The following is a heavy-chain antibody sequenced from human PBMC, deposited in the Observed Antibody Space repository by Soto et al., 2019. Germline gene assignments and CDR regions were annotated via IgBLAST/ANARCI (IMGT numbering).Heavy chain of an antibody. D-gene: IGHD2-15*01. J-gene: IGHJ4*02. CDR1: GYTFTRYA. V-gene: IGHV1-3*01. CDR2: INAGNGNT. Sequence: QVQLVQSGAGVKKHGASVKDSCKASGYTFTRYAMHWVRQAPGQRLEWMGWINAGNGNTKYSQKFQGRVTITRDTSASTAYMELSSLRAEDTAVYYCARDWRSGGSFRGLADYWGQGTLVTVSS. CDR3: ARDWRSGGSFRGLADY.